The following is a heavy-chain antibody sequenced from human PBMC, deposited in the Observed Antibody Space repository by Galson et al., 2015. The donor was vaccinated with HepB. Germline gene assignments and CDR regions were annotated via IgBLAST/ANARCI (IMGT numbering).Heavy chain of an antibody. D-gene: IGHD3-10*01. CDR3: ARATAYYYGSGRGNYYYYYYMDV. V-gene: IGHV7-4-1*02. CDR2: INTNTGNP. J-gene: IGHJ6*03. Sequence: SVKVSCKASGYTFTSYAMNWVRQAPGQGLEWMGWINTNTGNPTYAQGFTGRFVFSLDTSVSTAYLQISSLKAEDTAVYYCARATAYYYGSGRGNYYYYYYMDVWGKGTTVTVSS. CDR1: GYTFTSYA.